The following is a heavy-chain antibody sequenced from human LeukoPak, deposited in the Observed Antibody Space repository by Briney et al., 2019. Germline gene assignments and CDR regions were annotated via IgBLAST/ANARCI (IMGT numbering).Heavy chain of an antibody. J-gene: IGHJ5*02. Sequence: GGSLRLSCAASGFTISSYGMHWVRQAPGKGLEWVAVISYDGSNKYYADSVKGRFTISRDNSKNTLYLQMNSLRAEGTAVYYCAKSPTLRTTVTKNWFDPWGQGTLVTVSS. D-gene: IGHD4-17*01. CDR3: AKSPTLRTTVTKNWFDP. CDR2: ISYDGSNK. V-gene: IGHV3-30*18. CDR1: GFTISSYG.